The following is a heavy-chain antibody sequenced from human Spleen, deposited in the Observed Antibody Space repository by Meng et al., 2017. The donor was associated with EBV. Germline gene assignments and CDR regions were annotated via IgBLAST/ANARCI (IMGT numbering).Heavy chain of an antibody. V-gene: IGHV1-18*01. J-gene: IGHJ4*02. CDR3: ARGGSGWDTFDH. CDR1: GYTLNTYG. Sequence: QVDLVQSGPGVKKPGASVKVSCKSSGYTLNTYGISWLRLAHGQGLEWMGWISVYNGNTVYAQKFQGRVTMTRDTSTNTAYMDLRALTFDDTAVYFCARGGSGWDTFDHWGRGTLVTVSS. D-gene: IGHD6-25*01. CDR2: ISVYNGNT.